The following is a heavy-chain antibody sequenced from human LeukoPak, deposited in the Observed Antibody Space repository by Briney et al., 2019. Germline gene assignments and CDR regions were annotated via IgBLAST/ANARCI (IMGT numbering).Heavy chain of an antibody. CDR3: ASCRNDY. Sequence: GGSLSPSCAAYGFTFTSHWMSWVRQAPGKGVEWVANIKQDGSEKYYMACVKGRFTISRDNAKNSVSLQMNTLRAEDTSVYYCASCRNDYWGQGTLVTVSS. CDR1: GFTFTSHW. D-gene: IGHD1-14*01. V-gene: IGHV3-7*02. J-gene: IGHJ4*02. CDR2: IKQDGSEK.